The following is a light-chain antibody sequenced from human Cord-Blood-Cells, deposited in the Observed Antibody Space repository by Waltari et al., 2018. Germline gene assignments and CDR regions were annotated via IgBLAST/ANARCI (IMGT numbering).Light chain of an antibody. CDR2: EGS. V-gene: IGLV2-23*01. J-gene: IGLJ3*02. CDR1: SSDVGSYNL. Sequence: QSALTQPASVSGSPGQSITISCTGTSSDVGSYNLVSWYQHHPGKAPKLMIYEGSKRPSGVSNRVAGSKSGNTASLTISGLQAEDEADYYCCSYAGSSRVFGGGTKLTVL. CDR3: CSYAGSSRV.